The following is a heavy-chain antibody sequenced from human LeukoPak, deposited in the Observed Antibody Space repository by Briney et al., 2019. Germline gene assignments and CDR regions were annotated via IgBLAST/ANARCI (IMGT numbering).Heavy chain of an antibody. CDR2: ISGDGRNI. Sequence: PGGSLRLSCVASGFTFSSYWMHWVRQDPRKGLVWVSRISGDGRNINYADSVRGRFTISRDNAKNTLYLQMNSLRAEDTAVYYCARGPFGGVIVLFDFWGQGTLVTVSS. CDR1: GFTFSSYW. CDR3: ARGPFGGVIVLFDF. J-gene: IGHJ4*02. V-gene: IGHV3-74*01. D-gene: IGHD3-16*02.